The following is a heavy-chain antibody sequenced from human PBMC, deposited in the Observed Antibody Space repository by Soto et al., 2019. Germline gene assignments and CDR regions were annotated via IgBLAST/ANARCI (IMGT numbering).Heavy chain of an antibody. CDR3: SRGPYSSSWYGWRSEYFQH. Sequence: EASVKVSCKASGGTFSSYAISWVRQAPGQGLEWMGGIIPIFGTANYAQKFQGRVTITADESTSTAYMELSSMRSEDTAVYFCSRGPYSSSWYGWRSEYFQHWGQGTLVTVSS. CDR2: IIPIFGTA. J-gene: IGHJ1*01. CDR1: GGTFSSYA. D-gene: IGHD6-13*01. V-gene: IGHV1-69*13.